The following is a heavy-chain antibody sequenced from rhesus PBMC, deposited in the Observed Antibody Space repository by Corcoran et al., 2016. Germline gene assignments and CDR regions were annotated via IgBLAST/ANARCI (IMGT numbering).Heavy chain of an antibody. CDR1: GYSISSGYG. CDR2: IVGSTVNT. J-gene: IGHJ6*01. V-gene: IGHV4-127*01. Sequence: QVQLQESGPGLVQPSETLALTCSVPGYSISSGYGWSWIIQHVGKGLEWIRYIVGSTVNTNNNPSLPHRVTISRATSKNQFSLKLSSVTAADTAVYYCAREQLVAYNGLDSWGQGVVVTVSS. D-gene: IGHD6-13*01. CDR3: AREQLVAYNGLDS.